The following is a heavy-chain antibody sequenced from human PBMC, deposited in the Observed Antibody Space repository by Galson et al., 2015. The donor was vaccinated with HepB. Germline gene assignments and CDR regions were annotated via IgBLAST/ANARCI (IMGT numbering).Heavy chain of an antibody. D-gene: IGHD1-26*01. J-gene: IGHJ4*02. CDR1: GFTLISYT. Sequence: SLRLSCAASGFTLISYTMNWVRQAPGKGLEWVSSISSSSSYIYYADSVKGRFTISRDNAKNSLYLQMNSLRAEDTAVYYCAREWEVEGATSFDLWGQGTLVTVSS. CDR2: ISSSSSYI. V-gene: IGHV3-21*06. CDR3: AREWEVEGATSFDL.